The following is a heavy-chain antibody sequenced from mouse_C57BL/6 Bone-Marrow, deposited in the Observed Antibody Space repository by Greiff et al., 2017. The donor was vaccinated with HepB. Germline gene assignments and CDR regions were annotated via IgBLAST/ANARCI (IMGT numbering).Heavy chain of an antibody. CDR2: IYPRSGNT. Sequence: VKLQESGAELARPGASVKLSCKASGYTFTSYGISWVKQRTGQGLEWIGEIYPRSGNTYYNEKFKGKATLTADKSSSTAYMELRSLTSEDSAVYFCARIPLYYYGSSYYFDYWGQGTTLKVSS. J-gene: IGHJ2*01. V-gene: IGHV1-81*01. CDR3: ARIPLYYYGSSYYFDY. CDR1: GYTFTSYG. D-gene: IGHD1-1*01.